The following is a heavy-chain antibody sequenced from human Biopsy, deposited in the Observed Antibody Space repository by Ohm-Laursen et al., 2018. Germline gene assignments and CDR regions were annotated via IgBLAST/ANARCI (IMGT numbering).Heavy chain of an antibody. CDR3: ARDRGYYSDRTVPGYFDL. CDR2: VYYTGST. Sequence: SETLSLTCTASGDSISSYYWSWIRQPPGKGLQWIGYVYYTGSTDYNPSLQCRVTISVGTSKNHFSLRLRSVTPADTAIYYCARDRGYYSDRTVPGYFDLWGRGTLVTVSS. D-gene: IGHD3-22*01. CDR1: GDSISSYY. J-gene: IGHJ2*01. V-gene: IGHV4-59*01.